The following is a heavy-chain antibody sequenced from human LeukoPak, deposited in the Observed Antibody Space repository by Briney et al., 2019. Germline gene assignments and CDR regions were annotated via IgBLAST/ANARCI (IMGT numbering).Heavy chain of an antibody. J-gene: IGHJ4*02. Sequence: SETLSLTCTVSGGSVSSGSDYWSWIRQPPGKGLEWIGYIYYSGSTNYNPSLKSRVTISADTSKNQFSLKLSSVTAADTAVYYCARGVTYGFDYWGQGTLVTVSS. V-gene: IGHV4-61*01. CDR1: GGSVSSGSDY. CDR3: ARGVTYGFDY. CDR2: IYYSGST. D-gene: IGHD3-10*01.